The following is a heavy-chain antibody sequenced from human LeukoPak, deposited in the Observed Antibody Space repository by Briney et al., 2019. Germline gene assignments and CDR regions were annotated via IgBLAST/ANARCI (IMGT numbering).Heavy chain of an antibody. V-gene: IGHV3-21*01. CDR2: ISSSSSYI. CDR1: GFTFDDYA. J-gene: IGHJ6*02. CDR3: ARDLVGYCSSTSCYIYYYYYGMDV. D-gene: IGHD2-2*02. Sequence: GGSLRLSCAASGFTFDDYAMHWVRQAPGKGLEWVSSISSSSSYIYYADSVKGRFTISRDNAKNSLYLQMNSLRAEDTAVYYCARDLVGYCSSTSCYIYYYYYGMDVWGQGTTVTVSS.